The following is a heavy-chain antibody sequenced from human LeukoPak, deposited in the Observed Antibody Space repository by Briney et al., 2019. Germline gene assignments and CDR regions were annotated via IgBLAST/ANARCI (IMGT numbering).Heavy chain of an antibody. D-gene: IGHD3-10*01. CDR2: IYYSGST. Sequence: SQTLSLTCTVSGGSISSGDYYWSWIRQPPGKGLEWIGYIYYSGSTYYNPSLKRRVTISVDTSKNQFTLKLSSVTAADTAVYYSARAKRVPADTIDPWGQGTMVTVSS. V-gene: IGHV4-30-4*01. J-gene: IGHJ5*02. CDR3: ARAKRVPADTIDP. CDR1: GGSISSGDYY.